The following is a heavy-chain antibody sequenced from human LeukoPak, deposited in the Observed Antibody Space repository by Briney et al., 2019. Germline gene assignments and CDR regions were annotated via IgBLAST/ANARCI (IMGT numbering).Heavy chain of an antibody. V-gene: IGHV3-7*01. CDR1: GFTFSSYE. D-gene: IGHD1-26*01. Sequence: QTGGSLRLTCAASGFTFSSYEMNWVRQAPGKGLEWVANIKQDGSEKYYADSVKGRFTISRDNAKNALYLQKNSLRAEDTAVYYCVRVSGSYYEPLGYWGQGTLVTVSS. CDR2: IKQDGSEK. J-gene: IGHJ4*02. CDR3: VRVSGSYYEPLGY.